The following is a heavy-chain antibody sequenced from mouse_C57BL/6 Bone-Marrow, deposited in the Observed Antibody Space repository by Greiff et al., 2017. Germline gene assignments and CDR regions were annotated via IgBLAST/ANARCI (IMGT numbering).Heavy chain of an antibody. V-gene: IGHV2-2*01. Sequence: QVQLQQSGPGLVQPSQSLSITCTVSGFSFTSYGVHWVRQSPGKGLEWLGVIWSGGSTDYNAAFISRLSISKDNSKSQVFLKMNRLQADDTARYYCARNSFITTVVPFAYWGQGTLVTVTA. CDR1: GFSFTSYG. CDR2: IWSGGST. J-gene: IGHJ3*01. CDR3: ARNSFITTVVPFAY. D-gene: IGHD1-1*01.